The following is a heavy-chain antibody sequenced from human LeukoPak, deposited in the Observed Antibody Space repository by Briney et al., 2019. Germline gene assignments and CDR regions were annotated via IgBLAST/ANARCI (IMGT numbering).Heavy chain of an antibody. Sequence: PGGSPRLSCAASGFTFSSYAMSWVRQAPGKGLEWVSAISGSGGSTYYADSVKGRFTISRDNSKNTLYLQMNSLRAEDTAVYYCAKDVRSSGSLYWYFDLWGRGTLVTVSS. CDR3: AKDVRSSGSLYWYFDL. D-gene: IGHD6-19*01. CDR1: GFTFSSYA. CDR2: ISGSGGST. J-gene: IGHJ2*01. V-gene: IGHV3-23*01.